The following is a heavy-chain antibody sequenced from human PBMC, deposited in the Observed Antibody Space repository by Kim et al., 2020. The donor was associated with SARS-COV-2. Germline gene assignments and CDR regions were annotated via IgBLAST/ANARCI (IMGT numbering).Heavy chain of an antibody. V-gene: IGHV1-46*01. D-gene: IGHD2-2*01. CDR2: INPSGGST. J-gene: IGHJ6*02. Sequence: ASVKVSCKAPGHTFSNYYMHWVRQAPGQGLEWMGRINPSGGSTNYAQKFQGRVTMTRDPSTSTVYMELSSLRSEDTAVYYCSHCTSTSCLYSYGMDVWGQGTMVTVSS. CDR1: GHTFSNYY. CDR3: SHCTSTSCLYSYGMDV.